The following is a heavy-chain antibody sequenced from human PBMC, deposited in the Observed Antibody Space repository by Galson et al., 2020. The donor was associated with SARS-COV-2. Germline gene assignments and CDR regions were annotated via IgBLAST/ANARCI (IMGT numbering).Heavy chain of an antibody. CDR2: ISTSSSYT. V-gene: IGHV3-21*01. CDR3: ARDEGIRGYNYGRIQHRMDG. J-gene: IGHJ6*02. D-gene: IGHD5-18*01. Sequence: NSGGSLRLSCAASGFPFSTYSMNWVRLAPGKGLEWVSSISTSSSYTYYVDSVKGRFSISRDNPRNSLYLQMNSLRAEDTAVYYCARDEGIRGYNYGRIQHRMDGRGQGT. CDR1: GFPFSTYS.